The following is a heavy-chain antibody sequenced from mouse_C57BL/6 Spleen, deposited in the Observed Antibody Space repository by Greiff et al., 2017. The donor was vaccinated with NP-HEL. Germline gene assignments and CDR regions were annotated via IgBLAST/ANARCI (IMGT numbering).Heavy chain of an antibody. V-gene: IGHV1-18*01. J-gene: IGHJ1*03. CDR3: ARIPYYYGSSYEWYFDV. CDR1: GYTFTDYN. CDR2: INPNNGGT. Sequence: VQLQQSGPELVKPGASVKIPCKASGYTFTDYNMDWVKQSHGKSLEWIGDINPNNGGTIYNQKFKGKATLTVDKSSSTAYMELRSLTSEDTAVYYCARIPYYYGSSYEWYFDVWGTGTTVTVSS. D-gene: IGHD1-1*01.